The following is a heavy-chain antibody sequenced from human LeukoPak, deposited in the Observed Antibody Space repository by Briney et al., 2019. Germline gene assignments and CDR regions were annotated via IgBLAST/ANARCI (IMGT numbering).Heavy chain of an antibody. Sequence: SQTLSHTCTVSGGSISSGGYYWSWIRQHPGKGLEWIGYIYYSGSTYYNPSLKSRVTISVDTSKNQFSLKLSSVTAADTAVYYCARTIAAAGIDWGQGTLVTVSS. CDR3: ARTIAAAGID. J-gene: IGHJ1*01. CDR1: GGSISSGGYY. CDR2: IYYSGST. V-gene: IGHV4-31*03. D-gene: IGHD6-13*01.